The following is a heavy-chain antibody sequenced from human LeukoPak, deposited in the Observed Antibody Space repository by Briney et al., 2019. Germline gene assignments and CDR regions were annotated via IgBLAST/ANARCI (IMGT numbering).Heavy chain of an antibody. V-gene: IGHV4-59*01. CDR2: IYYSGST. J-gene: IGHJ6*03. Sequence: SETLSLTCTVSGGSISSYYWSWIRQPPGKGLEWIAYIYYSGSTNYNPSLKSRVTISVDTSKNQFSLKLRSVTAADTAVYYCARTTEGGYTYGYFYYYYMDVWGKGTSVTISS. D-gene: IGHD5-18*01. CDR3: ARTTEGGYTYGYFYYYYMDV. CDR1: GGSISSYY.